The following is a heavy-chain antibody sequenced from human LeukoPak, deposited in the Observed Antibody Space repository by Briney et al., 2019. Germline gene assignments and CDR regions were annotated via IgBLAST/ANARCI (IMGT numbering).Heavy chain of an antibody. J-gene: IGHJ4*02. D-gene: IGHD7-27*01. V-gene: IGHV6-1*01. CDR2: TYYRSKWYT. Sequence: SQTLSLTCAISGDSVSSANTAWNWIRQSPSRGLEWLGRTYYRSKWYTDYAVSMKSRLTISPDTSKNQFSLHLNSLSPEDTAVYYCARGWGFDFWGQGTLVTVSS. CDR1: GDSVSSANTA. CDR3: ARGWGFDF.